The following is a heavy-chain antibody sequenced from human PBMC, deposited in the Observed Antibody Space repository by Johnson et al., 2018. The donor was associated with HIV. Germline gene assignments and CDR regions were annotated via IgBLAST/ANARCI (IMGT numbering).Heavy chain of an antibody. V-gene: IGHV3-30*03. CDR1: GFTFSSYG. D-gene: IGHD6-19*01. Sequence: QVQLVESGGGVVQPGRSLRLSCAASGFTFSSYGMHWVRQAPGKGLEWVAVISYDGSNKYYADSVKGRFTISRDNSKNTLYLQMNSLRAEDTAVYYCARVAVAGTRSIWGQGTMVTVSS. CDR2: ISYDGSNK. J-gene: IGHJ3*02. CDR3: ARVAVAGTRSI.